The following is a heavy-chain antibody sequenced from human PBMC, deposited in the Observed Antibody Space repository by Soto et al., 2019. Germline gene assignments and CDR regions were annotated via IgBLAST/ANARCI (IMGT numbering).Heavy chain of an antibody. V-gene: IGHV1-18*04. CDR3: ARGKGIEAKYYYHGMDA. CDR1: GYTFTSYG. Sequence: ASVKVSCKASGYTFTSYGISWVRQAPGQGLGWMGWINGANGNTRYSQKFKDRVSISRDTPASTGYMELSSLRSEETAVYYCARGKGIEAKYYYHGMDAWGPGTTVT. J-gene: IGHJ6*02. CDR2: INGANGNT.